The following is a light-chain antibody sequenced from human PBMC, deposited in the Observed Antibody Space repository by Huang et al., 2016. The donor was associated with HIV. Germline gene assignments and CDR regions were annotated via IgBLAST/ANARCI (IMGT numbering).Light chain of an antibody. CDR2: LGS. Sequence: DIVMVQSPASLSVTPGEAASITCRSSQSLLHSNGHNYLDWYWQKPGRSPQLLIYLGSTRASGATDRFSGSGSGTDFILRINRVEAGDVGVYYCMQGLQTWTFGQGTKVEIK. J-gene: IGKJ1*01. CDR1: QSLLHSNGHNY. CDR3: MQGLQTWT. V-gene: IGKV2-28*01.